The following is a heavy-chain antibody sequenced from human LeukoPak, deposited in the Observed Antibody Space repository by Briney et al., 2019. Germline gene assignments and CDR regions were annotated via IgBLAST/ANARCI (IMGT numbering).Heavy chain of an antibody. CDR3: AKGSGGSYYSSFDY. CDR1: GFTFTSYA. Sequence: GGSLRLSCAASGFTFTSYAMTWVRHAPGKGLEWVSGISANGGNTYYADSVKGRLTISRDNSKNTLYLQMNSLRAEDTAVYYCAKGSGGSYYSSFDYWGQGTLVTVSS. D-gene: IGHD2-15*01. J-gene: IGHJ4*02. V-gene: IGHV3-23*01. CDR2: ISANGGNT.